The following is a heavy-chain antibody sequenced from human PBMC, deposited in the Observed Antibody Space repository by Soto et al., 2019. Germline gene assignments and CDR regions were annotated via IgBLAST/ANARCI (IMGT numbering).Heavy chain of an antibody. CDR2: IIPLFATP. CDR1: GGTFNNFA. CDR3: AAVYFYNKTDFRDS. J-gene: IGHJ5*01. Sequence: SVKVSCKTSGGTFNNFAITWIRQVPGQGLEWMGGIIPLFATPHYAQRFQGRVRFTTAESSSTAYMELSGLRSEDTALYYCAAVYFYNKTDFRDSWGQGTLVTSPQ. V-gene: IGHV1-69*05. D-gene: IGHD3-9*01.